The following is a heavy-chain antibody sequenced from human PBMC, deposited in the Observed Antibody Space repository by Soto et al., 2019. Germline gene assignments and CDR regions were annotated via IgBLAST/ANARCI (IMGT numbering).Heavy chain of an antibody. CDR1: GGSISSYY. CDR3: ARQGRYWYFDL. V-gene: IGHV4-59*08. J-gene: IGHJ2*01. Sequence: QVQLQESGPGLVKPSETLSLTCTVSGGSISSYYWSWIRQPPGKGLEWIGYIYYSGSTNYNPSLKSRFTISVDTSKSQFSLKLSSVTAADTAVYYCARQGRYWYFDLWGRGTLVTVSS. CDR2: IYYSGST.